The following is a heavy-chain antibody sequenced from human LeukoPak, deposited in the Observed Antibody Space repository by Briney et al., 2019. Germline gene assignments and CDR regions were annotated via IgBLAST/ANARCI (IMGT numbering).Heavy chain of an antibody. J-gene: IGHJ3*02. V-gene: IGHV1-2*06. D-gene: IGHD3-16*01. CDR1: GYTFTDYY. CDR2: INPNSGGT. Sequence: ASVKVSCKVSGYTFTDYYMHWVRQAPGQGLEWMGRINPNSGGTNYAQKFQGRVTMTRDTSISTAYMELSRLRSDDTAVYYCASVATWEGYGAFDIWGQGTMVTVSS. CDR3: ASVATWEGYGAFDI.